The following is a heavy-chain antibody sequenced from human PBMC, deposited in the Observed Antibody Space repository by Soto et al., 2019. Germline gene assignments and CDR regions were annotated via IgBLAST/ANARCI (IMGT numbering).Heavy chain of an antibody. CDR3: EQLRRMTFFRLVYWMDV. J-gene: IGHJ6*01. CDR2: IYWDADK. Sequence: QITLKESGPALVKPTQTLTLTCTFSGFSLNTTGEGVGWIRQPPGKALEWLALIYWDADKRYSPSLKSRLTIAKDTAKNQVVLTMTNMDPVETATYDCEQLRRMTFFRLVYWMDVWGKGTTVTVSS. CDR1: GFSLNTTGEG. V-gene: IGHV2-5*02. D-gene: IGHD1-26*01.